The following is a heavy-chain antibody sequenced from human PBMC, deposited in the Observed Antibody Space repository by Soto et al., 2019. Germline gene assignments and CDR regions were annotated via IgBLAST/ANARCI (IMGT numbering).Heavy chain of an antibody. CDR3: ASWALPGGNTYGYLDS. D-gene: IGHD5-18*01. V-gene: IGHV3-66*01. J-gene: IGHJ4*02. CDR2: IYSGGDT. Sequence: GGSLRLSCAASGFTVSSTYMTWVRQAPGQGLEWVSLIYSGGDTYYPDSVKDRFTISRDNSKNTLYLQMNSLRAEDTAVYYCASWALPGGNTYGYLDSWGQGTLVTVSS. CDR1: GFTVSSTY.